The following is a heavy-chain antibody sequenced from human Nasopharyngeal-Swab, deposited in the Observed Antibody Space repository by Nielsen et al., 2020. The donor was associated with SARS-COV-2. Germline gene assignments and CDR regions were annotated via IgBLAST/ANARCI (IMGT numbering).Heavy chain of an antibody. Sequence: GGSLRLSCAASGFTFSSYAMSWVRQAPGKGLEWVSVIYSGGSSTYYADSVKGRFTISRDNAKTSLYLQMNSLRAEDTAVYYCARWGILTGYDVGLDYWGQGILVTVSS. CDR3: ARWGILTGYDVGLDY. J-gene: IGHJ4*02. CDR1: GFTFSSYA. V-gene: IGHV3-23*03. CDR2: IYSGGSST. D-gene: IGHD3-9*01.